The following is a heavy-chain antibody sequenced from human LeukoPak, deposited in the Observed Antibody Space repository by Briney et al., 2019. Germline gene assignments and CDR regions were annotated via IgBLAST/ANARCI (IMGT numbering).Heavy chain of an antibody. J-gene: IGHJ6*02. V-gene: IGHV3-23*01. CDR3: ARSDPITMVRGVTVYYYGMDV. CDR1: GFTFSSYA. Sequence: GGSLRLSCAASGFTFSSYAMSWARQAPGKGLEWVSAISGSGGSTYYADSVKGRFTISRDNAKNSLYLQMNSLRAEDTAVYYCARSDPITMVRGVTVYYYGMDVWGQGTTVTVSS. CDR2: ISGSGGST. D-gene: IGHD3-10*01.